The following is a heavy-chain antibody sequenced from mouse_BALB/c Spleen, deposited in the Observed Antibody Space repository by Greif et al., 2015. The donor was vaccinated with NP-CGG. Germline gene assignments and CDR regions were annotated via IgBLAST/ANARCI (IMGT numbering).Heavy chain of an antibody. Sequence: EVKLMESGGGLVQPGGSRKLSCAASGFTFSSFGMHWVRQAPEKGLEWVAYISSGSSTIYYADTVKGRFTISRDNPKNTLFLQMTSLRSEDTAMYYCARSNSPLHYGNYAYWGQGTLVTVSA. CDR2: ISSGSSTI. D-gene: IGHD2-1*01. CDR3: ARSNSPLHYGNYAY. CDR1: GFTFSSFG. J-gene: IGHJ3*01. V-gene: IGHV5-17*02.